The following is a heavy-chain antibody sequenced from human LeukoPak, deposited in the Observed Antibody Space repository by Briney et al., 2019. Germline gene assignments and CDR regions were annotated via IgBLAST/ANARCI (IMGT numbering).Heavy chain of an antibody. CDR3: AGGANSNYVYDY. D-gene: IGHD4-11*01. J-gene: IGHJ4*02. Sequence: PSETLSLTCAVYGGSFSGYYWSWIRQPPGKGLEWIGEINHSGSTNYNPSLKSRVTISVGTSKNQFSLKLSSVTAADTAVYYCAGGANSNYVYDYWGQGTLVTVSS. V-gene: IGHV4-34*01. CDR2: INHSGST. CDR1: GGSFSGYY.